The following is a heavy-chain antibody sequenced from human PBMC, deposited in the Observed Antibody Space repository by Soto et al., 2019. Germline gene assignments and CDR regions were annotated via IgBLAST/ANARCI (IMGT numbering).Heavy chain of an antibody. CDR2: ISGSGYNT. J-gene: IGHJ6*02. CDR1: GFTFASYA. D-gene: IGHD4-17*01. CDR3: AKLLYGDGNSYYGMDV. V-gene: IGHV3-23*01. Sequence: PGGSLRLSCAASGFTFASYAMRWVRQAPGKGLEWVSSISGSGYNTYYADSVKGRFTISRDNSRNTLSLEMNSLRAEDTAVYYCAKLLYGDGNSYYGMDVWGQGTTVTVSS.